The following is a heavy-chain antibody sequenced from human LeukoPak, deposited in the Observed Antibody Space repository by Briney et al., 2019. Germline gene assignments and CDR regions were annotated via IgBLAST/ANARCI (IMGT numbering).Heavy chain of an antibody. J-gene: IGHJ4*02. V-gene: IGHV1-18*01. Sequence: ASVKVSCKASGYTFTSYGISWVRQAPGQGLEWMGWISAYNGNTDYAQSLQGRVTMTIDTSTSTVYMELRSLRSNDTAVYYCARDVGRSYDLDYWGQGTLVTVSS. CDR2: ISAYNGNT. CDR3: ARDVGRSYDLDY. CDR1: GYTFTSYG. D-gene: IGHD3-16*01.